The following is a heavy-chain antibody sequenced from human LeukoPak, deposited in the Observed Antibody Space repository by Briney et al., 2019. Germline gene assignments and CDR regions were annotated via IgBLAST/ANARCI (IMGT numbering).Heavy chain of an antibody. CDR1: EFVLSDYY. J-gene: IGHJ4*02. CDR2: ISSGGSTI. D-gene: IGHD3-10*01. V-gene: IGHV3-11*01. CDR3: AREMEGDYGSGTFFDH. Sequence: GGSLRLSCAASEFVLSDYYMSWVRQAPGKGLEWISYISSGGSTISYADSVRGRFTISRDNAKNSLYLQMNSLRAEDTAVYYCAREMEGDYGSGTFFDHWGQGNMVTVSS.